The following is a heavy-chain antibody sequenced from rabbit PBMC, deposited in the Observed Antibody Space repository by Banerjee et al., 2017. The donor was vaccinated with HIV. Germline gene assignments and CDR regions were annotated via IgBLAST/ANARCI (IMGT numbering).Heavy chain of an antibody. CDR2: IYPDYGST. Sequence: QEQLVASGGGLVTLGGSLKLSCKASGIDFSSYGISWVRQAPGKGLEWIAYIYPDYGSTDYATWVNGRFTISLDNAQNTVFLQMTSLTAADTATYFCARDAGYVGYGLNLWGPGTLVTVS. D-gene: IGHD7-1*01. V-gene: IGHV1S47*01. CDR3: ARDAGYVGYGLNL. CDR1: GIDFSSYG. J-gene: IGHJ4*01.